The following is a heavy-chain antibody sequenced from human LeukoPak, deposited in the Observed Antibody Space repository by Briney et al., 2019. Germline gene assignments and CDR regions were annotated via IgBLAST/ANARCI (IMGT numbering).Heavy chain of an antibody. CDR2: IYSGGST. Sequence: GGSLRLSCAASGFTFSSYAMSWVRQAPGKGLEWVSVIYSGGSTYYADSVKGRFTISRDNSKNTLYLQMNSLRAEDTAVYYCARGGSMATRGDYFDYWGQGTLVTVSS. D-gene: IGHD5-24*01. J-gene: IGHJ4*02. V-gene: IGHV3-66*01. CDR1: GFTFSSYA. CDR3: ARGGSMATRGDYFDY.